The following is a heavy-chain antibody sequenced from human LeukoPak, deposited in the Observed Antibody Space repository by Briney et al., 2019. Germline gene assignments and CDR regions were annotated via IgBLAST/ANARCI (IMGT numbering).Heavy chain of an antibody. CDR1: GGSISSGNYY. CDR3: ARKEWVPYYFDS. CDR2: IYYSGGT. D-gene: IGHD3-3*01. V-gene: IGHV4-30-4*01. Sequence: SETLSLTCTVSGGSISSGNYYRSWIRQPPGKGLEWIGYIYYSGGTYYNPSLKSRVTISVDTSKNQFSLKLTSVTAADTAVYYCARKEWVPYYFDSWGQGTLVTVSS. J-gene: IGHJ4*02.